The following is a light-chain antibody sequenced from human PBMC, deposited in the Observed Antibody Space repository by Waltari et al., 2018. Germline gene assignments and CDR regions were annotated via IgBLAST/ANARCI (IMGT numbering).Light chain of an antibody. J-gene: IGKJ4*01. CDR3: QQYNNWPLT. CDR2: GAS. Sequence: SCGASQVVSSTLAWYQQKPGQAPRLLIYGASTRATGIPARFSGSGSETEFTLTISSLQSEDFAIFYCQQYNNWPLTFGGGTKVEIK. CDR1: QVVSST. V-gene: IGKV3-15*01.